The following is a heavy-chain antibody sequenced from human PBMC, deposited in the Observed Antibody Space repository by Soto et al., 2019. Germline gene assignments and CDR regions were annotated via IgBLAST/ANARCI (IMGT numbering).Heavy chain of an antibody. Sequence: SETLSLTCTVSGGSISSGGYYWSWIRQHPGKGLEWIGYIYYSGSTYYNPSLKSRVTISVDTSKNQFSLKLSSVTAADTAVYYCARVYVVVTALDYWGQGTLVTVSS. CDR3: ARVYVVVTALDY. CDR2: IYYSGST. D-gene: IGHD2-21*02. J-gene: IGHJ4*02. V-gene: IGHV4-31*03. CDR1: GGSISSGGYY.